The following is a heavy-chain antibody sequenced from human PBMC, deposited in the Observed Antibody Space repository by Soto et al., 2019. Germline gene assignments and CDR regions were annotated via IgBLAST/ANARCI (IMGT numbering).Heavy chain of an antibody. J-gene: IGHJ6*02. CDR2: ISYDGSNK. V-gene: IGHV3-30-3*01. CDR1: GFTFSSYA. D-gene: IGHD2-2*01. Sequence: QVQLVESGGGVVQPGRSLRLSCAASGFTFSSYAMHWVRQAPGKGLEWVAVISYDGSNKYYADSVKGRFTISRDNSKKTLYLQMNRQRAEDTAGDYCVIDLKPHHYQRLWYYDYYGMDVWGQGTTVTVSS. CDR3: VIDLKPHHYQRLWYYDYYGMDV.